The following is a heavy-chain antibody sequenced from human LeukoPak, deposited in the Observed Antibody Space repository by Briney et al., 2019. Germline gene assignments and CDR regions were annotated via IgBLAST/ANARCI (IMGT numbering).Heavy chain of an antibody. D-gene: IGHD4-17*01. V-gene: IGHV4-59*12. CDR3: AREGMTTVTTSPVDY. J-gene: IGHJ4*02. CDR1: GGSISSYY. CDR2: IYYSGST. Sequence: SETLSLTCTVSGGSISSYYWSWIRQPPGKGLEWIGYIYYSGSTNYNPSLKSRVTISVDTSKNQFSLKLSSVTAADTAVYYCAREGMTTVTTSPVDYWGQGTLVTVSS.